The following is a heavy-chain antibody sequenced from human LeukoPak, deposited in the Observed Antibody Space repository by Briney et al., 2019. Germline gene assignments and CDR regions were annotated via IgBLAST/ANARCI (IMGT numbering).Heavy chain of an antibody. CDR1: GGSISSSSYY. D-gene: IGHD3-10*01. Sequence: NPSETLSLTCTVSGGSISSSSYYWGWIRQPPGKGLEWIGSIYYSGSTYYNPSLKSRVTISVDTSKNQFSLKLSSVTAADTAVYYCARLQPEWFGELWGQGTLVTVSS. V-gene: IGHV4-39*01. CDR3: ARLQPEWFGEL. CDR2: IYYSGST. J-gene: IGHJ4*02.